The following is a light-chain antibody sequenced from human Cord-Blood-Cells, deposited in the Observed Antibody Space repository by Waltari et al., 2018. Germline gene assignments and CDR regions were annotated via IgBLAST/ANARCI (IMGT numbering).Light chain of an antibody. CDR2: GAS. CDR1: PSVSSSY. V-gene: IGKV3-20*01. Sequence: EIVLTQSLGTLSLSPGERATLSCRASPSVSSSYLAWYQQKPGQAPRLLNYGASSRATGIPDRFSGSGSGTGFTLTISRLEPEDCAVYYCQQYGSSRFTFGPGTKVDIK. J-gene: IGKJ3*01. CDR3: QQYGSSRFT.